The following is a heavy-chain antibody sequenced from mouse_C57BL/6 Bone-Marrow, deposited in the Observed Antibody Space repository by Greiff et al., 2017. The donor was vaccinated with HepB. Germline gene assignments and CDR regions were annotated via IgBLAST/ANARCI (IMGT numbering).Heavy chain of an antibody. D-gene: IGHD1-1*01. V-gene: IGHV1-81*01. CDR2: IYPRSGNT. J-gene: IGHJ2*01. Sequence: VQLQQSGAELARPGASVKLSCKASGYTFTSYGISWVKQRTGQGPEWIGEIYPRSGNTYYNEKFKGKATLTADKSSSTAYMELRSLTSEDSAVYFCARSITTVVADYWGQGTTLTVSS. CDR1: GYTFTSYG. CDR3: ARSITTVVADY.